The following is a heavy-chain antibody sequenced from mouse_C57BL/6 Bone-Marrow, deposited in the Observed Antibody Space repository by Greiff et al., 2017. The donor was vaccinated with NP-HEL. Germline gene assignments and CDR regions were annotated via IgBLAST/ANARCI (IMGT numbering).Heavy chain of an antibody. Sequence: QVQLQQSGPGLVQPSQSLSITCTVSGFSLTSYGVHWVRQSPGKGLEWLGVIWSGGSTDYNAAFISRLSISKDNSKSQVFFKMNRLQADDTAIYYCARKSGINWDWFAYWGQGTLVTVSA. CDR1: GFSLTSYG. CDR3: ARKSGINWDWFAY. V-gene: IGHV2-2*01. CDR2: IWSGGST. D-gene: IGHD4-1*01. J-gene: IGHJ3*01.